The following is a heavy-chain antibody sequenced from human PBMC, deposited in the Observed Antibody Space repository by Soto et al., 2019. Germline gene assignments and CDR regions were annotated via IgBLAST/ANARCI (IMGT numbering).Heavy chain of an antibody. CDR3: ARVCGGDCHYGMDV. D-gene: IGHD2-21*02. CDR1: GGSISSSGYS. J-gene: IGHJ6*02. V-gene: IGHV4-31*03. CDR2: IYYSGST. Sequence: QVQLQESGPGLVKPSQTLSLTCTVSGGSISSSGYSWTWIRQPPGKGLEWIGYIYYSGSTYYNPSLKHRVTISVDTSKNQFSLNLSSVTAADTAVYYCARVCGGDCHYGMDVWGQGTTVTVSS.